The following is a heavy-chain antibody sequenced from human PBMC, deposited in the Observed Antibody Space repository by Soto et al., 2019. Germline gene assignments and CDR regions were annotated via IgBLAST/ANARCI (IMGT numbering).Heavy chain of an antibody. D-gene: IGHD3-16*02. V-gene: IGHV3-53*01. Sequence: PGGSLRPSCAASGFTVSSNYMSWVRQAPGKGLEWVSVIYSGGSTYYADSVKGRFTISRDNSKNTLYLQMNSLRAEDTAVYYCARFMITFGGVIDNYFDYWGQGTLVTVSS. J-gene: IGHJ4*02. CDR2: IYSGGST. CDR3: ARFMITFGGVIDNYFDY. CDR1: GFTVSSNY.